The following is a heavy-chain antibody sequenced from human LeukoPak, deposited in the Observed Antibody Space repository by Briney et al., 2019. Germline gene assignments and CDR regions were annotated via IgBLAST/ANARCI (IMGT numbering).Heavy chain of an antibody. CDR3: AKGVHFYGDYGHFDY. CDR2: ISGSGSYI. D-gene: IGHD4-17*01. Sequence: GSLRLSCAASGFTFSSYAMSWVRQAPGKGLEWVSAISGSGSYIYYADSVKGRFTISRDNSKNTLYLQMNSLRAEDTAVYYCAKGVHFYGDYGHFDYWGQGALVTVSS. V-gene: IGHV3-23*01. CDR1: GFTFSSYA. J-gene: IGHJ4*02.